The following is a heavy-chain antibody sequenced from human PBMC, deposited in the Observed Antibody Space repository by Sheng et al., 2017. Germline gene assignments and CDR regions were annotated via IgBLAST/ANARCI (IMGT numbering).Heavy chain of an antibody. J-gene: IGHJ4*02. CDR2: VSGGGGST. CDR1: GFTFNNYA. Sequence: EVQLLDSGGGLAQPGGSLRLSCAASGFTFNNYAMSWVRQAPGKGLEWVSTVSGGGGSTYYADSVKGRFTISRDNSKNTVYLQMNSLRAEDTAVYYCAKDYMGGMRATKGFFDYWGQGTLVTVSS. V-gene: IGHV3-23*01. CDR3: AKDYMGGMRATKGFFDY. D-gene: IGHD1-26*01.